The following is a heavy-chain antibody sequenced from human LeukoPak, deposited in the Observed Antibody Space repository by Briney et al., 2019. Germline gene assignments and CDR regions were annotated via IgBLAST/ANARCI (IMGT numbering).Heavy chain of an antibody. CDR1: GFTFSSYG. Sequence: GGSLRLSCAASGFTFSSYGMHWVRQAPGKGLEWVAVISYDGNNKYYADSLKGRSTISRDNSKNTLFLQMNSLGAEDTAVYYCAKAYGYCSSTSCSHEEFDYWGQGTLVTVSS. CDR2: ISYDGNNK. D-gene: IGHD2-2*01. V-gene: IGHV3-30*18. J-gene: IGHJ4*02. CDR3: AKAYGYCSSTSCSHEEFDY.